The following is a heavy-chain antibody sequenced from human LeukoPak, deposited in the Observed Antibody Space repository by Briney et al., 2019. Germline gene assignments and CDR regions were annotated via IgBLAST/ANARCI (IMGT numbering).Heavy chain of an antibody. V-gene: IGHV4-30-4*01. CDR2: IYYSGST. CDR3: ARVGMYYDSSGYHTRFDY. J-gene: IGHJ4*02. CDR1: GGSISSGDYY. Sequence: SETLSLTCTVSGGSISSGDYYWCWIRQPPGKGLEWIGYIYYSGSTYYNPSLKSRVTISLDTSKNQFSLKLSSVTAADTAVYYCARVGMYYDSSGYHTRFDYWGQGTLVTVSS. D-gene: IGHD3-22*01.